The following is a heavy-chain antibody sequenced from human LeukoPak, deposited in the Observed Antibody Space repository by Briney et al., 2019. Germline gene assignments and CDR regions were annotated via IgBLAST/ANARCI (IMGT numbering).Heavy chain of an antibody. CDR2: ISSDSSAT. J-gene: IGHJ4*02. V-gene: IGHV3-48*01. CDR3: ARLWFGELF. D-gene: IGHD3-10*01. Sequence: GGSLRLSCAASGFTFSSYSMNWVRQAPGKGLEWVSYISSDSSATYYADSVKGRFTISRDNAKNSLYLQMNSLRAEGTAVYYCARLWFGELFWGQGTLVTVSS. CDR1: GFTFSSYS.